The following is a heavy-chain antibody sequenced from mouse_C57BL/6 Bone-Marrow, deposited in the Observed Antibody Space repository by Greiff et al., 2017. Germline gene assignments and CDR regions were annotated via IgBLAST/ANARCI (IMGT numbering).Heavy chain of an antibody. CDR1: GFTFSSYG. V-gene: IGHV5-6*01. J-gene: IGHJ3*01. D-gene: IGHD2-4*01. Sequence: EVKLQESGGDLVKPGGSLKLSCAASGFTFSSYGMSWVRQTPDKRLEWVATISSGGSYTYYPDSVKGRFTISRDNAKNTLYLQMSSLKSEDTAMYYCEIVMTTFAYWGQGTLVTVSA. CDR2: ISSGGSYT. CDR3: EIVMTTFAY.